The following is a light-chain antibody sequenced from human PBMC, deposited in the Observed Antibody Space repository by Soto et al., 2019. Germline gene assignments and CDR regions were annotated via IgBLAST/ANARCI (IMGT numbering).Light chain of an antibody. V-gene: IGKV1-5*03. CDR3: QQYNSYSWT. CDR1: QSISSW. CDR2: KAS. Sequence: DIQMTQSPSTLTASVGDRVTITCRASQSISSWLAWYQQKSGKAPKVLIYKASILESGVPSRFSGSGSGTEFTLTISSLQTDDFATYYCQQYNSYSWTFGQGTKVEIK. J-gene: IGKJ1*01.